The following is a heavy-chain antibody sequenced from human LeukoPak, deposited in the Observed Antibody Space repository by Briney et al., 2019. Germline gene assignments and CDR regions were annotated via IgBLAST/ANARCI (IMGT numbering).Heavy chain of an antibody. CDR1: GYTFTGYY. CDR3: ARGTYYYDSTEAKLSPAFDI. CDR2: INPNSGGT. Sequence: ASVKVSCKASGYTFTGYYMQWVRQAPGQGLEWLGWINPNSGGTNYAQKFQGRVTMTRDTSISTAYMELSGLRSDDTAVYYCARGTYYYDSTEAKLSPAFDIWGQGTMVTVSS. V-gene: IGHV1-2*02. D-gene: IGHD3-22*01. J-gene: IGHJ3*02.